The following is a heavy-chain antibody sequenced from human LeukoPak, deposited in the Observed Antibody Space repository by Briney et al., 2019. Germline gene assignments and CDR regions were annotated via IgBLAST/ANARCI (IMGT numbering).Heavy chain of an antibody. Sequence: TSETLSLTCTVSGGSISSYYWSWIRQPPGKGLEWIGYIYYSGSTNYNPSLKSRVTISVDTSKNQFSLKLSSVTAADTAVYYCARVLITMVRGVISYYYYGMDVWGKGTTVTVSS. J-gene: IGHJ6*04. CDR1: GGSISSYY. CDR3: ARVLITMVRGVISYYYYGMDV. V-gene: IGHV4-59*01. CDR2: IYYSGST. D-gene: IGHD3-10*01.